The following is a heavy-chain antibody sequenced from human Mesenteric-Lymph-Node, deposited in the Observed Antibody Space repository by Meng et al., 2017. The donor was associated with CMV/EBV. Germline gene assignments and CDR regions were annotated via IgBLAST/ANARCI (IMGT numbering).Heavy chain of an antibody. D-gene: IGHD3-10*01. CDR2: IYSGGST. Sequence: GESLKISCAASGFTVSSNYMSWVRQAPGKGLEWVSVIYSGGSTYYADSVKGRFTISRDNSKNTLYLQMNSLRAEDTAVYYCARGLMVRGVIIPYNYYYGMDVWGQGTTVTVSS. CDR3: ARGLMVRGVIIPYNYYYGMDV. CDR1: GFTVSSNY. J-gene: IGHJ6*02. V-gene: IGHV3-66*02.